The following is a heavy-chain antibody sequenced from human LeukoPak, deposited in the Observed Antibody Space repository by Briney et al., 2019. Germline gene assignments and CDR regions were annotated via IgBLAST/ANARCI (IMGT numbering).Heavy chain of an antibody. CDR3: ARAAYSNYYYYMDV. CDR2: IYYSGST. D-gene: IGHD4-11*01. Sequence: SETLSLTCTVSGVSISSGDYYWSWLRQPPGKGLEWIGYIYYSGSTYYNPSLKSRVTISVDTSKNQFSLKLSSVTAADTAVYYCARAAYSNYYYYMDVWGKGTTVTVSS. V-gene: IGHV4-30-4*01. CDR1: GVSISSGDYY. J-gene: IGHJ6*03.